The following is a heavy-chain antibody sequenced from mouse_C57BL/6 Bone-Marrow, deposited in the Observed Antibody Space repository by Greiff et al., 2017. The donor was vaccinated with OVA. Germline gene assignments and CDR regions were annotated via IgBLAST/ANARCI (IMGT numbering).Heavy chain of an antibody. V-gene: IGHV5-2*01. J-gene: IGHJ4*01. CDR3: ARNSSGYDYYAMDY. CDR1: EYEFPSHD. D-gene: IGHD3-2*02. Sequence: EVQGVESGGGLVQPGESLKLSCESNEYEFPSHDMSWVRQTPEKRLELVAAINSDGGSTYYPDTMERRFIISRDNTNKTLYLQRSSLRAEDTALYYCARNSSGYDYYAMDYWGQGTSVTVSS. CDR2: INSDGGST.